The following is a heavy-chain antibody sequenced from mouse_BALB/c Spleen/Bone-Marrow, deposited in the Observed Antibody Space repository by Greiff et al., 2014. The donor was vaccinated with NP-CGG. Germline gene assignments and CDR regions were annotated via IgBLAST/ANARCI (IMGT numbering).Heavy chain of an antibody. D-gene: IGHD4-1*01. V-gene: IGHV7-3*02. J-gene: IGHJ2*01. CDR3: ASFFNWGLDY. CDR2: IRNKANGYTT. CDR1: GFTFTDYY. Sequence: EVKLMESGGGLVQPGGSLRLSCATSGFTFTDYYMSWVRQPPGKALEWLGFIRNKANGYTTEYSATVKGRFTISRDNSQSILYLQVNTLRAEDIASCYCASFFNWGLDYWGQGTTLTVSS.